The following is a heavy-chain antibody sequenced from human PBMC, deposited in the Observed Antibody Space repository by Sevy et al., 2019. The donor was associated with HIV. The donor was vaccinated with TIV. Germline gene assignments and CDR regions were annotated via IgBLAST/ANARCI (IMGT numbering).Heavy chain of an antibody. V-gene: IGHV3-21*01. CDR1: GFTFVTYA. Sequence: GGSLRLSCEASGFTFVTYAMNWVRQAPGKGLEWVSSISSGSSYIYYADSVKGRFTISRDNAKNSLYLQMNSLRAEDTAVFYCARDGGCSSTSCLLYFDYWGQGTLVTVSS. J-gene: IGHJ4*02. D-gene: IGHD2-2*01. CDR2: ISSGSSYI. CDR3: ARDGGCSSTSCLLYFDY.